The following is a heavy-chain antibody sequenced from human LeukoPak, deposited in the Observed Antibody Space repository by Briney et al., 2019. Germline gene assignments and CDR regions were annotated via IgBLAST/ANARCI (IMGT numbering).Heavy chain of an antibody. V-gene: IGHV1-18*01. Sequence: EASVKVSCKASGYTFTSYGISWVRQAPGQGLEWMGWISAYNGNTNYAQKLQGRVTMTTDTSTSTAYMELRSLRSDDTAAYYCARYPMIVVVNYYYYYMDVWGKGTTVTVSS. CDR3: ARYPMIVVVNYYYYYMDV. J-gene: IGHJ6*03. D-gene: IGHD3-22*01. CDR1: GYTFTSYG. CDR2: ISAYNGNT.